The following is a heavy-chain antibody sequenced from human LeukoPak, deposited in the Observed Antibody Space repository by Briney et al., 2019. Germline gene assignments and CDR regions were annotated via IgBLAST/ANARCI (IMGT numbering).Heavy chain of an antibody. Sequence: GGSLRPSCAASGFTFSSYSMNWVRQAPGKGLEWVSSISSSSSYIYYADSVKGRFTISRDNAKNSLYLQMNSLRAEDTAVYYCARVHQGVGSGSYYGFIRYYYMDVWGKGTTVTVSS. V-gene: IGHV3-21*01. CDR2: ISSSSSYI. CDR1: GFTFSSYS. J-gene: IGHJ6*03. D-gene: IGHD3-10*01. CDR3: ARVHQGVGSGSYYGFIRYYYMDV.